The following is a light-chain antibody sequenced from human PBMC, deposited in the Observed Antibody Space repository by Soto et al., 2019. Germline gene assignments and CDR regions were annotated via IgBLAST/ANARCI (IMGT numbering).Light chain of an antibody. Sequence: QSVLTQPPSASGTPGQRVTISCSGSSSNIGSNTVNWYQQHPGTAPKLLIYSNNQRPSGVPDRDSCSRSGTSTSLAISGLQFEDEGDYYCAAWDDSRSGRGVFGGGTKLTVL. J-gene: IGLJ3*02. CDR3: AAWDDSRSGRGV. CDR1: SSNIGSNT. CDR2: SNN. V-gene: IGLV1-44*01.